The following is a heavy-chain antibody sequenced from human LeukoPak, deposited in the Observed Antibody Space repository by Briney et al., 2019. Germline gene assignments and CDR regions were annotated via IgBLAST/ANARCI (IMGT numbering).Heavy chain of an antibody. CDR1: GFTFSSYG. Sequence: PGRSLRLSCAASGFTFSSYGMHWVRQAPGKGLEWVAVIWYDGSNKYYADSVKGRFTISRDNSKNTLYLQMNSLRAEDTAVYYRARDRDLGYCSSTSCYGGGGIDYWGQGTLVTVSS. CDR2: IWYDGSNK. J-gene: IGHJ4*02. CDR3: ARDRDLGYCSSTSCYGGGGIDY. V-gene: IGHV3-33*01. D-gene: IGHD2-2*01.